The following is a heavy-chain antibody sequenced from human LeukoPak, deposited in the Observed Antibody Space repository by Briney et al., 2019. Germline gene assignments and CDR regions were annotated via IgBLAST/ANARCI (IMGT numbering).Heavy chain of an antibody. D-gene: IGHD2-2*01. V-gene: IGHV1-69*05. Sequence: ASVKVSCKASGGTFSSYAISWVRQAPGQGLEWMGGIIPIFGTANYAQKFQGRVTITTDESTSTAYMELSSLRSEDTAVYYCARRGQYCSSTSCPGSWFDPWGQGTLVTVSS. J-gene: IGHJ5*02. CDR2: IIPIFGTA. CDR1: GGTFSSYA. CDR3: ARRGQYCSSTSCPGSWFDP.